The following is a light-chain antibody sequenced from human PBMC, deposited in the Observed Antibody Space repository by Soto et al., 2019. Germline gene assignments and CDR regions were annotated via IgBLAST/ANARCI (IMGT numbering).Light chain of an antibody. V-gene: IGKV3-20*01. J-gene: IGKJ5*01. CDR1: QSVSSYY. CDR3: QQYGSSIT. CDR2: GTS. Sequence: EIVLTQSPATLSLSPGERATLSCRASQSVSSYYLAWYQQKPGQAPRLLIYGTSSRATGIPDRFSGSGSGTDFTLTISRLEPEDFAVYYCQQYGSSITFGQGTRLEIK.